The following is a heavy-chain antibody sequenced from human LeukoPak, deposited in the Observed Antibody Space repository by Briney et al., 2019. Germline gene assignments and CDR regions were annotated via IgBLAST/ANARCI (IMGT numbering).Heavy chain of an antibody. J-gene: IGHJ4*02. CDR3: ARELEMATTRSLDY. D-gene: IGHD5-24*01. CDR2: ISSSSIYI. CDR1: GFIFSRYS. V-gene: IGHV3-21*04. Sequence: GGSLRLSCAASGFIFSRYSIDWVRQAPGKGLEWVSSISSSSIYIYYADSVKGRFTISRDNAKNSLFLQMNSLRAEDTALYYCARELEMATTRSLDYWGQGTLVTVSS.